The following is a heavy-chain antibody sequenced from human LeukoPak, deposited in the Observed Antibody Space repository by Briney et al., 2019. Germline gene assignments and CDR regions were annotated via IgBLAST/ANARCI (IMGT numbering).Heavy chain of an antibody. Sequence: ASVTVSCTASGYTFTSYYMHWVRQAPGQGLEWMGIINPSGGSTSYAQKIQGRVTITRDTSASTAYMELSSLRSEDTALYYCARDGSGWANWFDSWGQGTLVTVSS. D-gene: IGHD6-19*01. J-gene: IGHJ5*01. CDR3: ARDGSGWANWFDS. CDR2: INPSGGST. CDR1: GYTFTSYY. V-gene: IGHV1-46*01.